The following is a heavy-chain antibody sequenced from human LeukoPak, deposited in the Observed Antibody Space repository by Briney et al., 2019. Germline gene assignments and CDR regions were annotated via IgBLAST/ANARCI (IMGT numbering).Heavy chain of an antibody. CDR2: ISYDGSNK. J-gene: IGHJ4*02. CDR1: GFTFSNYD. V-gene: IGHV3-30*03. D-gene: IGHD1-26*01. Sequence: GGSLRLSCAASGFTFSNYDMHWVRQAPGKGLEWVAVISYDGSNKYYADSVKGRFTISRDNSKNTVYLQMNSLRAEDTAVYYCARGSYSGSFRGDYWGQGTLVTVSS. CDR3: ARGSYSGSFRGDY.